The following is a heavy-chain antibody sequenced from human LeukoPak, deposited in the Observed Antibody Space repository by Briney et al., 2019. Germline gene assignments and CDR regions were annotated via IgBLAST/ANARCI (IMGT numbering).Heavy chain of an antibody. D-gene: IGHD3-3*01. J-gene: IGHJ4*02. CDR2: ISSSSYI. V-gene: IGHV3-21*01. CDR1: GFTFSSCS. Sequence: GGSLRLSCAASGFTFSSCSMNWVRQAPGKGLEWVSSISSSSYIYYADSVKGRFTISRDNAKNSLYLQMNSLRAGDTAVYYCARTDYDFWSGVGKKYYFDYWGQGTLVTVSS. CDR3: ARTDYDFWSGVGKKYYFDY.